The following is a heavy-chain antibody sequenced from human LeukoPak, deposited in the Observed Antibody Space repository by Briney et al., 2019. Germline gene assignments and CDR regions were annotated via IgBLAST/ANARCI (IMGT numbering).Heavy chain of an antibody. D-gene: IGHD1-26*01. CDR3: ARDSGSYFVPPDQLDY. J-gene: IGHJ4*02. CDR1: GYTFTGYY. V-gene: IGHV1-2*02. Sequence: ASVKVSCKASGYTFTGYYMHWVRQAPGQGLEWMGWINPNSGDTNYAQKFQGRVTMTRDTSTSTAYMELSRLRSDDTAVYYCARDSGSYFVPPDQLDYWGQGTLVTVSS. CDR2: INPNSGDT.